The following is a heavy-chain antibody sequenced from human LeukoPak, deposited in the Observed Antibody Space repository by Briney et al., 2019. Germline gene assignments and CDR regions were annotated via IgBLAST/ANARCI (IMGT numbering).Heavy chain of an antibody. V-gene: IGHV1-46*01. J-gene: IGHJ4*02. Sequence: GASVKVSCKTSGYTFATYYMHWVRQAPGRGLEWMGIINPSGGSTTYAQRFQGRVTMTRDTSTTTVYMELSSVRSDDTAVYYCARYTGSPDLPYYFDYWGQGTLVTVSS. D-gene: IGHD3-10*01. CDR2: INPSGGST. CDR3: ARYTGSPDLPYYFDY. CDR1: GYTFATYY.